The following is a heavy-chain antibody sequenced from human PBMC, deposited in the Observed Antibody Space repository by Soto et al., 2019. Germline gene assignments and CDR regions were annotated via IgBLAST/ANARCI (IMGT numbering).Heavy chain of an antibody. CDR2: MHCSGYS. J-gene: IGHJ6*04. Sequence: SETLSLTCSVSGGSISSYYCTWFRQPPGKGLEWIGHMHCSGYSDYNPSLRSRVTISVDTSKKQFSLNLSSVPDADTAVYYCRRSSRYSTDVWGKGTTVPVSS. V-gene: IGHV4-59*08. D-gene: IGHD6-13*01. CDR1: GGSISSYY. CDR3: RRSSRYSTDV.